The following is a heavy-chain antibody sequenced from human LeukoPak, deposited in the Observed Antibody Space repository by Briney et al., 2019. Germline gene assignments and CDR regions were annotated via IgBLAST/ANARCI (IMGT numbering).Heavy chain of an antibody. CDR3: ARLGHIGYYDSSGYYLF. V-gene: IGHV1-18*01. J-gene: IGHJ4*02. CDR1: GYTFTSYG. CDR2: ISAYNGNT. Sequence: ASVKVSCKASGYTFTSYGISWVRQAPGQGLEWMGWISAYNGNTNYAQKLQGRVTMTTDTSTSTAYMELRSLRSDDTVVYYCARLGHIGYYDSSGYYLFWGQGTLVTVSS. D-gene: IGHD3-22*01.